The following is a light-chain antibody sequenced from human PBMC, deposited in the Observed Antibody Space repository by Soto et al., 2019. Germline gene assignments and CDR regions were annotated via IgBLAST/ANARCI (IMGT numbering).Light chain of an antibody. CDR2: GAS. Sequence: DIVLTQSTATLSLSPGERATLTCRASQSVSSFLAWYQQKPGQAPRLLIYGASIRATGIPARFSGSGSETDFTLTISRLEPEDFAVYFCQHYGSSPPVTFGQGRRLEIK. J-gene: IGKJ5*01. CDR1: QSVSSF. V-gene: IGKV3-20*01. CDR3: QHYGSSPPVT.